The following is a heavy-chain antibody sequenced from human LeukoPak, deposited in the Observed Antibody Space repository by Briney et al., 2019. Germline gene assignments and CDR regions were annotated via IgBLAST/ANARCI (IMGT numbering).Heavy chain of an antibody. D-gene: IGHD3-10*01. CDR1: GFTFSSYS. CDR2: ISSSSSYI. J-gene: IGHJ6*02. V-gene: IGHV3-21*01. CDR3: ASYGSGSYSYGMDV. Sequence: GGSLRLSCAASGFTFSSYSMNWVRQAPGKGLEWVSSISSSSSYIYYADSVKGRFTISRDNAKNSLYLQMNSLRAEDTAVYYCASYGSGSYSYGMDVWGQGTTVTDSS.